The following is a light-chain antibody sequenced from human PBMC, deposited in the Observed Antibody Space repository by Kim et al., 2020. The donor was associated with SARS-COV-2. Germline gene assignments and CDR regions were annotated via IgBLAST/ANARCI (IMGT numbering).Light chain of an antibody. CDR1: QSVSSNF. J-gene: IGKJ1*01. CDR2: SES. CDR3: QQYATSPET. Sequence: ENVLTQSPGTLSLSPGERATLSCRASQSVSSNFLAWYQQKAGQAPRLVIYSESSRASGIPDRFSGSGSGTDFTLTISTLEPGGFAVYYCQQYATSPETFGQGTKVDIK. V-gene: IGKV3-20*01.